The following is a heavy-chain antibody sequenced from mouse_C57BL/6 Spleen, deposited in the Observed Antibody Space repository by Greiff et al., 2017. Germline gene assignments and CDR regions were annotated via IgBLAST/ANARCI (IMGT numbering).Heavy chain of an antibody. D-gene: IGHD3-1*01. Sequence: EVMLVESGGGLVKPGGSLKLCWAAPGFTFSSYAMSWVRQTPEKRLEWVATISDGGSYTYYPDNVKGRFTISRDNAKNNLYLQMSHLKSEDTAMYYCARDRGVPYYFHYWGQGATLTVSS. CDR3: ARDRGVPYYFHY. CDR2: ISDGGSYT. J-gene: IGHJ2*01. V-gene: IGHV5-4*01. CDR1: GFTFSSYA.